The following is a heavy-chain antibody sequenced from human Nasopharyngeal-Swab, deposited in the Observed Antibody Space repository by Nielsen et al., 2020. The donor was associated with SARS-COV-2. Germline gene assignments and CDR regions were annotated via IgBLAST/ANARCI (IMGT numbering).Heavy chain of an antibody. J-gene: IGHJ6*04. CDR1: GGSFSGYY. D-gene: IGHD6-19*01. CDR2: INHSGST. Sequence: SETLSLTCAVYGGSFSGYYWRWIRQPPGKGLEWIGEINHSGSTNYNPSLKSRVTISVDTSKNQFSLKLSSVTAADTAVYYCARGRYRGAVAGKGRGMDVWGKGTTVTVSS. V-gene: IGHV4-34*01. CDR3: ARGRYRGAVAGKGRGMDV.